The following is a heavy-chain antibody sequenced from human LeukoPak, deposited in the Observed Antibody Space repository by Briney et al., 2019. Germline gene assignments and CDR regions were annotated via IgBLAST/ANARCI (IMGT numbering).Heavy chain of an antibody. Sequence: SETLSLTCTVSGGSMSSGSYYWSWIRQPAGKELAWIGRFYSGSTNYNPSLRSRVTISVDTSKNQFSLKLSSVTAADTAVYYCASRKPSSGWFDYWGPGTLVTVSS. CDR2: FYSGST. V-gene: IGHV4-61*02. CDR3: ASRKPSSGWFDY. D-gene: IGHD6-19*01. J-gene: IGHJ4*02. CDR1: GGSMSSGSYY.